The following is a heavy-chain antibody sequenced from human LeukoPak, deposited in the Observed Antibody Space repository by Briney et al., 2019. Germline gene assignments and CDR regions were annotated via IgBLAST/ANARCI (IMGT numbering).Heavy chain of an antibody. CDR3: AKDRVWFGERNPFDY. V-gene: IGHV3-23*01. J-gene: IGHJ4*02. CDR1: GFTFSSYA. Sequence: PGGSLRLSCAASGFTFSSYAMSWVRQAPGKGLEWVSAISGSGGSTYYADSVKGRFTISRENSKNTLYLQMNSLRAEDTAVYYCAKDRVWFGERNPFDYWGQGTLVTVSS. CDR2: ISGSGGST. D-gene: IGHD3-10*01.